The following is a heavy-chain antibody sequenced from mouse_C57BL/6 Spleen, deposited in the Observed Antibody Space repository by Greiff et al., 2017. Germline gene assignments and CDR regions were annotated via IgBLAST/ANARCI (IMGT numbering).Heavy chain of an antibody. Sequence: VKVIESGPGLVAPSQSLSITCTVSGFSLTSYAISWVRQPPGQGLEWIGVIWTGGGTTSNSALKSRLSISKDKYKSHVFLKRNSIQTDDTAMYYWARSRDSYYAMDYWGQGTSVTVSS. CDR2: IWTGGGT. CDR1: GFSLTSYA. V-gene: IGHV2-9-1*01. CDR3: ARSRDSYYAMDY. J-gene: IGHJ4*01. D-gene: IGHD3-3*01.